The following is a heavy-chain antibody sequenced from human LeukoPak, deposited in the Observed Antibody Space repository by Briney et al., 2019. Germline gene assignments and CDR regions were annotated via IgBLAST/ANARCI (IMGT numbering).Heavy chain of an antibody. J-gene: IGHJ4*02. CDR1: GGSITQTNY. CDR2: VNLQGST. V-gene: IGHV4-4*02. D-gene: IGHD3-10*01. Sequence: PSGTLSLTCDVSGGSITQTNYWTWVRQPPGKGLEWIGEVNLQGSTNYNPSLMGRVAISVDTSENHASLQLTSVTAADTAVYYCASYRFGSLLYRRYYFDYWGQGTLVTVSS. CDR3: ASYRFGSLLYRRYYFDY.